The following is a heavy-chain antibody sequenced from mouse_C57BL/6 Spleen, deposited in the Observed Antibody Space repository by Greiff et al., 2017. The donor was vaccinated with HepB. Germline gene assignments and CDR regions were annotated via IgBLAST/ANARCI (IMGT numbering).Heavy chain of an antibody. CDR3: ARGDGYPPYWYFDV. D-gene: IGHD2-3*01. V-gene: IGHV1-52*01. J-gene: IGHJ1*03. Sequence: QVQLQQPGAELVRPGSSVKLSCKASGYTFTSYWMHWVKQRPIQGLEWIGNIDPSDSENHYNQKFKDKATLPVDKSSSTAYIQLSSLTSEDSAVYYCARGDGYPPYWYFDVWGTGTTVTVSS. CDR1: GYTFTSYW. CDR2: IDPSDSEN.